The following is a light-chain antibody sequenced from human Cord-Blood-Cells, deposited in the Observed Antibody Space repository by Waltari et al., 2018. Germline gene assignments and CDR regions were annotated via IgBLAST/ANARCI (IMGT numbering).Light chain of an antibody. V-gene: IGKV1-39*01. Sequence: DIQLTQSPSSLSASVGDRVTLTCRASQSISSYLNWYQQKPGTAPKLLIYAASSLQSGVPSMFSGSGSGTDFTLTISSLQPEDFATYYCQQSYSTPLTFGGGTKVEIK. CDR2: AAS. CDR3: QQSYSTPLT. CDR1: QSISSY. J-gene: IGKJ4*01.